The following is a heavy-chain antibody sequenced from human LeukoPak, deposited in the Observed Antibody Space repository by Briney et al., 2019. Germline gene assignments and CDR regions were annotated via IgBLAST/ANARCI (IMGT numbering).Heavy chain of an antibody. CDR2: ISYSGGST. CDR1: GFTFSSYA. CDR3: AKIQGSSGYYPDY. J-gene: IGHJ4*02. D-gene: IGHD3-22*01. Sequence: PGGSLRLSCAASGFTFSSYAMSCVRQAPGRGLDWVSAISYSGGSTYYVDSVTGRFTISRDNSKNTLSLQMNSLRAEDRAVYYCAKIQGSSGYYPDYWGQGTLVTVSS. V-gene: IGHV3-23*01.